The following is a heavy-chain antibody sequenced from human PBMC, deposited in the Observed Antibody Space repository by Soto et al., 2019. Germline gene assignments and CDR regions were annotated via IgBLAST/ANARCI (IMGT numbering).Heavy chain of an antibody. J-gene: IGHJ3*01. Sequence: GGSLRLSCEATGVNIGGYGMHWIRQAPGRGLEWVAVVSQDGTVQRYLDAVKGRFYISRDNPKNAVFLQMYRLSAEDTAVYFCAKEFQRDVHAFDLWGQGTVVTVSS. CDR2: VSQDGTVQ. CDR3: AKEFQRDVHAFDL. CDR1: GVNIGGYG. V-gene: IGHV3-30*18.